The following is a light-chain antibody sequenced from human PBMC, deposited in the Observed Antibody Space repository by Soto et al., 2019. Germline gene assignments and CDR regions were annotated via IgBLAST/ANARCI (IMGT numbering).Light chain of an antibody. V-gene: IGLV2-14*01. Sequence: QSVLTQPASVSGSPGQSITISCTGTRSDVGGYNYVSWYQQHPGKAPKLMIYDVSNRPSGVSKRFSGSKSGNTASLTISGLQAEDEADYYCSSYTSSSTLAFGGGTKLTVL. CDR1: RSDVGGYNY. J-gene: IGLJ2*01. CDR3: SSYTSSSTLA. CDR2: DVS.